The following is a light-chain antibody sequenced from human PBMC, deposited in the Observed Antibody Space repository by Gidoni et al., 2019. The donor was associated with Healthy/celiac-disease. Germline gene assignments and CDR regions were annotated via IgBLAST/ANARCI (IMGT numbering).Light chain of an antibody. CDR1: PSVSSSY. CDR2: GAS. J-gene: IGKJ2*01. Sequence: EIVLTQSPGTLSLSPGERATISCRASPSVSSSYLAWYQQKPGQAPRLLIYGASSRATGIPDRFSGSGSGTDFTLTISRLEPEDFAVYYCQQYGSSPQTFSQGTKLEIK. V-gene: IGKV3-20*01. CDR3: QQYGSSPQT.